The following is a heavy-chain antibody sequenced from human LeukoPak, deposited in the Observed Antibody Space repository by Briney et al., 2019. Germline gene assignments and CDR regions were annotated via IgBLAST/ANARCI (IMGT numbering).Heavy chain of an antibody. V-gene: IGHV3-21*04. Sequence: PGGSLRLSCAASGFTFSSYSMNWVRQAPGKGLEWVSSISSSSSYIYYADSVKGRFTISRDNAKNSLYLQMNSLRAEDTAVYYCARDRGLRAMVTAGWFDPWGQGTLVTVSS. CDR1: GFTFSSYS. CDR2: ISSSSSYI. J-gene: IGHJ5*02. CDR3: ARDRGLRAMVTAGWFDP. D-gene: IGHD5-18*01.